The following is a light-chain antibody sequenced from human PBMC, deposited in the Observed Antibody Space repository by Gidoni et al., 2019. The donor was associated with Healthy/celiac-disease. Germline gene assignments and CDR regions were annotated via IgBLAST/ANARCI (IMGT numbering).Light chain of an antibody. V-gene: IGKV2-28*01. J-gene: IGKJ1*01. CDR2: LGS. CDR3: MQALQTPPWT. Sequence: DSVMTQSPLSLPVTPGEPASISCRSSQSLLHSNGYNYLDWYLQKPGQSPQLLIYLGSNRASGVPDRFSGSGSGTDFTLKISRVEAEDVGVYYCMQALQTPPWTFDPRDQGGNQT. CDR1: QSLLHSNGYNY.